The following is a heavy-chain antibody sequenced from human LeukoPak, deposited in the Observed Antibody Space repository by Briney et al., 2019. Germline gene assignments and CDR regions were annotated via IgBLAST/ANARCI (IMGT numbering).Heavy chain of an antibody. CDR2: ISSSSSTI. CDR3: ARESIAARRGDAFDI. D-gene: IGHD6-6*01. CDR1: GFTFSSYN. V-gene: IGHV3-48*02. Sequence: GGSLRLSCAASGFTFSSYNMNWVRQAPGKGLEWVSYISSSSSTIYYPDSVKGRFTISRDNAKNSLYLQMNSLRDEDTAVYYCARESIAARRGDAFDIWGQGTMVTVSS. J-gene: IGHJ3*02.